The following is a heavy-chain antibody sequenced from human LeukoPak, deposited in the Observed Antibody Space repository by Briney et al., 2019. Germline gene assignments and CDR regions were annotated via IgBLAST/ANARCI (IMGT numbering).Heavy chain of an antibody. CDR3: ARDPEGTYCGGDCYANDAFDI. J-gene: IGHJ3*02. Sequence: ASVKVSCKASGYTFTGYYMHWVRQAPGQGLEWMGWINPNSGGTNYAQKFQGRVTMTRDTSISTAYMELRSLRSDDTAVYYCARDPEGTYCGGDCYANDAFDIWGQGTMVTVSS. CDR2: INPNSGGT. CDR1: GYTFTGYY. V-gene: IGHV1-2*02. D-gene: IGHD2-21*02.